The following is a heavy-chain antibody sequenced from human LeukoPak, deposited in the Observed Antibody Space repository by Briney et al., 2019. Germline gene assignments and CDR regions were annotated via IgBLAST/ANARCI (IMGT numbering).Heavy chain of an antibody. CDR2: IYYSGST. CDR3: ARTGYSYGLNWFDP. CDR1: GGSISSYY. D-gene: IGHD5-18*01. V-gene: IGHV4-59*08. J-gene: IGHJ5*02. Sequence: SETLSLTCTVSGGSISSYYWSWIRQPPGKGREWIGYIYYSGSTNYNPSLKSRVTISVDTSKNQFSLKLSSVTAADTAVYYCARTGYSYGLNWFDPWGQGTLVTVSS.